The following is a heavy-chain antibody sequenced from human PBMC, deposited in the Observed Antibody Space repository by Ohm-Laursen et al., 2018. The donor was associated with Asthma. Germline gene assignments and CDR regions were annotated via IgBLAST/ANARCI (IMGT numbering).Heavy chain of an antibody. V-gene: IGHV4-59*01. D-gene: IGHD5-24*01. CDR3: ARGHGYKLY. Sequence: SETLSLTCTLSGASFSTSYWGWIRQPPGKGLEWIGHIHRTGSTNYNPSLESRVTISIDTSTNQFSLKLSSVTAADTAVYYCARGHGYKLYWGQGTLVAVSS. CDR1: GASFSTSY. J-gene: IGHJ4*02. CDR2: IHRTGST.